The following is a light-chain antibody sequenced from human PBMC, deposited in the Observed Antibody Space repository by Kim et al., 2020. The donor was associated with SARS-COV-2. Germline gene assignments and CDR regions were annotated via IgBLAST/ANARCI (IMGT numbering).Light chain of an antibody. CDR3: SSYTSRITLV. V-gene: IGLV2-14*03. J-gene: IGLJ3*02. CDR1: GNDVGGYNS. CDR2: DVS. Sequence: GQSITISCTGTGNDVGGYNSVSWYQQHPGKAPKLMIYDVSNRPSGVSNRFSGSKSGNTASLTISGLQAEDEADYYCSSYTSRITLVFGGGTKLTVL.